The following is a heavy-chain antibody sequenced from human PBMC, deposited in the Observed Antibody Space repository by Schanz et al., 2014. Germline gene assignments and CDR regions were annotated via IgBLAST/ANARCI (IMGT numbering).Heavy chain of an antibody. V-gene: IGHV1-18*01. CDR1: GYTFTSYD. CDR3: ARDRVSFVRGPLGVD. D-gene: IGHD3-10*01. J-gene: IGHJ4*02. CDR2: ISGYNGDT. Sequence: QLMQSGSEVRKPGASVKVSCKASGYTFTSYDINWVRQAPGQGLEWMGWISGYNGDTNYAPKFQDRVTMTTDTSTGITSLELRNLKSDDTAVYYCARDRVSFVRGPLGVDWGQGTQVIVSS.